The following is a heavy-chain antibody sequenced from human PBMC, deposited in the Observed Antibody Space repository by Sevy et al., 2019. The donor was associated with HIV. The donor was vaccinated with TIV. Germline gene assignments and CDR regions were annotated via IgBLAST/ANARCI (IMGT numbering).Heavy chain of an antibody. CDR3: SLMGYCSSTSCYGPDYFDY. D-gene: IGHD2-2*01. Sequence: ASVKVSCKASGGTFTTYPISWVRQAPGQGLEWMGGVIPLLGTTKYAQKFQGRGTITADESTSTVYMDLRSLRSDDTAVDYCSLMGYCSSTSCYGPDYFDYWGQGTLVTVSS. CDR1: GGTFTTYP. CDR2: VIPLLGTT. V-gene: IGHV1-69*13. J-gene: IGHJ4*02.